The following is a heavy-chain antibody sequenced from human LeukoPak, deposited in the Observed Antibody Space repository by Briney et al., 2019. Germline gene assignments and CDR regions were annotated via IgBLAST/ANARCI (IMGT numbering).Heavy chain of an antibody. CDR1: GFTFSSYA. CDR2: ISGSGGST. Sequence: GGSLRLSCAASGFTFSSYAMSWVRQAPGKGLEWVSAISGSGGSTYYADSVKGRFTISRDNSKNTLYLQMNSLRAEDTAVYYCAKDNARSYGSGSYFNWFDPWGQGTLVTVSS. CDR3: AKDNARSYGSGSYFNWFDP. D-gene: IGHD3-10*01. V-gene: IGHV3-23*01. J-gene: IGHJ5*02.